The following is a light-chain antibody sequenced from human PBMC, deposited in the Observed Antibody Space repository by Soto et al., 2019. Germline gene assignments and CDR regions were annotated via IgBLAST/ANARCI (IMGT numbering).Light chain of an antibody. Sequence: DIQMTQSPSSLSASVGDRVTITCRASQSINNYFNCYQQTPGKAPNLLIYAASNLQTGVPSRFSGSGSGTDFTCTISSLQPEDFAAYFCQESYSTPLTFGGGTKVEIK. CDR3: QESYSTPLT. J-gene: IGKJ4*01. V-gene: IGKV1-39*01. CDR2: AAS. CDR1: QSINNY.